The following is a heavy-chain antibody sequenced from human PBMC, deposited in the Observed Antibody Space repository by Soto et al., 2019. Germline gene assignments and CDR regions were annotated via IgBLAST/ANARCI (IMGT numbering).Heavy chain of an antibody. CDR2: IYSSGST. D-gene: IGHD5-12*01. V-gene: IGHV4-61*01. Sequence: SETLSLTCTVSDCSISSGCWHWILIPQPPGKELEWIGYIYSSGSTLYNPSLKSRVIISVDTSMNQFSLKLSSVTAADTAVYYCARDSLALFDSWGQGTLVTVSS. J-gene: IGHJ4*02. CDR1: DCSISSGCWH. CDR3: ARDSLALFDS.